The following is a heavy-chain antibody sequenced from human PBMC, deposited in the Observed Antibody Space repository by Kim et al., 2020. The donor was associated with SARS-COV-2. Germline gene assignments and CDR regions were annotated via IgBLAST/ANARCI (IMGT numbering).Heavy chain of an antibody. CDR3: ARESPYVPYYEDRTASGTLDI. CDR1: GDIFSSHG. D-gene: IGHD3-22*01. CDR2: IIPIVGIT. V-gene: IGHV1-69*04. Sequence: SVKVSCTASGDIFSSHGLSWLRQAPGQGLEWVGRIIPIVGITNYAQKFQGRVTITADRSTTTAYMEVASLRSQDTAVYYCARESPYVPYYEDRTASGTLDIWGQGTMVTVSS. J-gene: IGHJ3*02.